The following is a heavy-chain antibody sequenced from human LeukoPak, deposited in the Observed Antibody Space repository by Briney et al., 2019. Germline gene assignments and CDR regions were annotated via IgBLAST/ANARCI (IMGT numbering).Heavy chain of an antibody. V-gene: IGHV4-31*03. CDR2: ISYTGGT. J-gene: IGHJ4*02. CDR1: GGSVNNGPYY. D-gene: IGHD1-26*01. Sequence: PSETLSLTCTVSGGSVNNGPYYWSSIRQHPGKGLEWIGYISYTGGTYYNPSLESRVSMSVDTSKNQFSLKLSSVTAADTAMYYCARIIVGASFDYWGQGTLVTVSS. CDR3: ARIIVGASFDY.